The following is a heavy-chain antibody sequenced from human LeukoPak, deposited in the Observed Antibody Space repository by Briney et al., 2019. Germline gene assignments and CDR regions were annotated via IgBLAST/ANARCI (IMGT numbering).Heavy chain of an antibody. CDR3: AKDPELQLWIAAFFDY. J-gene: IGHJ4*02. CDR1: GFTFSSYA. CDR2: ISGSGGST. D-gene: IGHD5-18*01. V-gene: IGHV3-23*01. Sequence: SGGSLRLSCAASGFTFSSYAMSWVRQAPGKGLEWVSAISGSGGSTYYADSVKGRFTISRDNSKNTLYLQMNSLRVEDTAVYYCAKDPELQLWIAAFFDYWGQGTLVTVSS.